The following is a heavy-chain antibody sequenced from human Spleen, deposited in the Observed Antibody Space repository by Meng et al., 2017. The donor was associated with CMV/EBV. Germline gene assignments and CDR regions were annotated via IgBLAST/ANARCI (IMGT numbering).Heavy chain of an antibody. CDR2: ISGSGDST. Sequence: GESLKISCAASGFTFSNYAMSWVRQAPGKGLEWVSVISGSGDSTYYADSVKGRFTISRDNSKSTLYLQVNSLRAEDTAIYYCVRQTPVQLEFDYWGQGTLVTVSS. D-gene: IGHD1-1*01. CDR1: GFTFSNYA. CDR3: VRQTPVQLEFDY. V-gene: IGHV3-23*01. J-gene: IGHJ4*02.